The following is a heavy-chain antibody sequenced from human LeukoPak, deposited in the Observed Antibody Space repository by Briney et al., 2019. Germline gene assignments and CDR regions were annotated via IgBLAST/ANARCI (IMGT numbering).Heavy chain of an antibody. V-gene: IGHV3-21*01. D-gene: IGHD6-19*01. J-gene: IGHJ4*02. CDR2: ISSSSSYI. Sequence: GGSLRLSCAASGFTFSSCSMNWVRQAPGKGLEWVSSISSSSSYIYYADSVKGRFTISRDNAKNSLYLQMNSLRAEDTAVYYCARDCSGYSSGCWGQGTLVTVSS. CDR1: GFTFSSCS. CDR3: ARDCSGYSSGC.